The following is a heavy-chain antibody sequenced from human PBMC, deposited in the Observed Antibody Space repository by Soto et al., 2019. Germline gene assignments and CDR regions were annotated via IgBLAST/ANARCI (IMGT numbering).Heavy chain of an antibody. CDR1: GASISTTYW. Sequence: QVQLQESGPGLVKPSETLSLTCAVSGASISTTYWWSWVRQSPGKGLEWIGEIHYSGTTNYNPSLKSRVTISLDKSKNQFSLNLHSVTAADTAMYYCTRALLKSLDYWGQGTLVTVSS. CDR3: TRALLKSLDY. J-gene: IGHJ4*02. V-gene: IGHV4-4*02. CDR2: IHYSGTT. D-gene: IGHD3-9*01.